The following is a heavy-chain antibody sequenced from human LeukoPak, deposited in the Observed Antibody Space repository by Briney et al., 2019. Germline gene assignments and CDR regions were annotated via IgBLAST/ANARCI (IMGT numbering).Heavy chain of an antibody. Sequence: SETLSLTCTVSGGSINSFYWSWVRQPPGKGLEWIGYIYYSGSTNYNPSLKSRVTISVDTSKNQFSLKLSSVTAADTAVYYCARQPRGAVVVIATSPRGFDPWGQGTLVTVSS. CDR3: ARQPRGAVVVIATSPRGFDP. D-gene: IGHD2-21*01. J-gene: IGHJ5*02. CDR2: IYYSGST. CDR1: GGSINSFY. V-gene: IGHV4-59*08.